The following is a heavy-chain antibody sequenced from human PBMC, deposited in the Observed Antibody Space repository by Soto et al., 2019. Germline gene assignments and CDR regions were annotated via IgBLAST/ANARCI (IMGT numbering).Heavy chain of an antibody. D-gene: IGHD6-19*01. CDR3: ATAAGIAVGENYGMDV. Sequence: ASLTFSCMPSGYTFTSYSISWVRQAPVQELEWMGWINAYNGNTNYAQKVQGRVTMTTDTCTSGAYMELRRLRSDGTAVYYCATAAGIAVGENYGMDVWGHGTRVTVS. CDR1: GYTFTSYS. J-gene: IGHJ6*02. V-gene: IGHV1-18*01. CDR2: INAYNGNT.